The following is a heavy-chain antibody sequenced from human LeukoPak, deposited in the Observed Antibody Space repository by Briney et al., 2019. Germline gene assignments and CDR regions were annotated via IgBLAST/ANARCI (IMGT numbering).Heavy chain of an antibody. CDR2: IKESGSEK. J-gene: IGHJ4*02. CDR3: ARGWGEKGRCRGGTCNNPQFDY. V-gene: IGHV3-7*01. CDR1: GFKFSYYW. D-gene: IGHD2-15*01. Sequence: GGSLRLSCAASGFKFSYYWMTRVRQAPGKGLEWLANIKESGSEKYYVDSVKGRFTISRDNADDLVYLQMNSLRVEDTAVYYCARGWGEKGRCRGGTCNNPQFDYWGQGILVTVSS.